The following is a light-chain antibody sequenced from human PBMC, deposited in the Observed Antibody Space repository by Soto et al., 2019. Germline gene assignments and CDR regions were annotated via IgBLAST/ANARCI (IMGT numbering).Light chain of an antibody. CDR2: EVS. CDR3: SSYTSSGTYV. CDR1: SSDVGGYNY. J-gene: IGLJ1*01. V-gene: IGLV2-14*01. Sequence: QSALTQPASVSGSPGQSITISCTGTSSDVGGYNYVSWYQHHPGKAPKLIIFEVSKRPSGVSDRFSGSKSGNTASLIISGLQAEDEADYYCSSYTSSGTYVFGTGTKLTVL.